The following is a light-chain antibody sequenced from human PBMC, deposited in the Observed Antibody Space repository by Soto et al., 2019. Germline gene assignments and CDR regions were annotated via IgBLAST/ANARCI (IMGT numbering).Light chain of an antibody. CDR1: SSDVGGYNY. Sequence: QSALTQPASISGSPGQSITISCTGTSSDVGGYNYVSWYQYHPGKAPKLMIYDVSNRPSGISNRFSGSKSGNTASLTISGLQAEDEADYYCSSYTGSITLVFGGGTKVTVL. CDR2: DVS. J-gene: IGLJ2*01. V-gene: IGLV2-14*03. CDR3: SSYTGSITLV.